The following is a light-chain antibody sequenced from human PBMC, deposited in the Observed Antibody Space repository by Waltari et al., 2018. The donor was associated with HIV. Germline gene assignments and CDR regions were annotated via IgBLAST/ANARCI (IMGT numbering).Light chain of an antibody. CDR3: SSVANSVTLSVL. CDR1: SSDIGYYNY. V-gene: IGLV2-14*01. J-gene: IGLJ3*02. CDR2: EVS. Sequence: QFALTQPASVSGSPGQSITISCSGTSSDIGYYNYVSWYQQHPGKAPKLIIYEVSNRPSGISNRFSGSKSGNTASLTISALQAEDEADYFCSSVANSVTLSVLFGGGTKLTVL.